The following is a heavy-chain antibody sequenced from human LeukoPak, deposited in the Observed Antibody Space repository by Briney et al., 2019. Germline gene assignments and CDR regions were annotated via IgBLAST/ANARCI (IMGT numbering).Heavy chain of an antibody. D-gene: IGHD3-16*01. CDR1: GFTFSSYV. CDR3: AADLRWYFDY. CDR2: ISGSGETT. V-gene: IGHV3-23*01. J-gene: IGHJ4*02. Sequence: GGSLRLPCAASGFTFSSYVMSWVRQAPGKGLEWVSSISGSGETTFYADSVKGRFTISRDNSKNTLYLEMNSLRAEDTAVFYCAADLRWYFDYWGQGTLVTVSS.